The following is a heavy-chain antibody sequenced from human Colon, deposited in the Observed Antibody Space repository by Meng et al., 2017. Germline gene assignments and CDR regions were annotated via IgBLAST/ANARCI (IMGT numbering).Heavy chain of an antibody. CDR1: GFTFREYY. V-gene: IGHV3-11*01. D-gene: IGHD6-19*01. CDR3: ATSCLAVAGTSQFDY. J-gene: IGHJ4*02. CDR2: ISSSGGSV. Sequence: GESLKTSCAASGFTFREYYMSWIRQAPGKGLEWVAYISSSGGSVYYADSVKGRFTISRDNAEKSLHLHMDSLRAEDTAVYFCATSCLAVAGTSQFDYWGQGILVTVSS.